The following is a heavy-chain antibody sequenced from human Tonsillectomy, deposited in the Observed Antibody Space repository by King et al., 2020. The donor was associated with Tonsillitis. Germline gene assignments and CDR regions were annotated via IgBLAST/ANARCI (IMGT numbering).Heavy chain of an antibody. CDR2: IDWDDDK. J-gene: IGHJ4*02. CDR3: ARTAAYYYDSSGYYPFDY. D-gene: IGHD3-22*01. V-gene: IGHV2-70*15. Sequence: LTLQESGPALVKPTQTLTLTCTFSGFSLSTSGMCVSWIRQPPGQALEWLARIDWDDDKYYSTSLKTRLTISKDTSKNQVVLTMTNMDPVDTATYYCARTAAYYYDSSGYYPFDYWGQGTLVTVSS. CDR1: GFSLSTSGMC.